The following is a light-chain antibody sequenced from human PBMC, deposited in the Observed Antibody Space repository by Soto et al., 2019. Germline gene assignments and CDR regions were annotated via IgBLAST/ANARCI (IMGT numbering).Light chain of an antibody. Sequence: EIVLTQSPATLSLSPGERATLSCKASQSVSTSLAWYQQKPGQAPRLLLYDASKRATGIPARFSGSGSGTDFTLTINSLEPEDFAVYYCQQRSNLVTFGGGTKVEIK. CDR2: DAS. CDR3: QQRSNLVT. J-gene: IGKJ4*01. V-gene: IGKV3-11*01. CDR1: QSVSTS.